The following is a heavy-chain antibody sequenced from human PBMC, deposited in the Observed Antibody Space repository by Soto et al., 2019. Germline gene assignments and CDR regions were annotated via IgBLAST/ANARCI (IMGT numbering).Heavy chain of an antibody. D-gene: IGHD5-12*01. CDR3: ARGGRRPTNYYYYGMDV. J-gene: IGHJ6*02. CDR1: GGSISSGGYY. Sequence: QVQLQESGPGLVKPSQTLSLTCTVSGGSISSGGYYWSWIRQHPGKGLEWIGYIYYSGSTYYNPSLKSRVTISVDTSKNQFSLKLSSVTAADTAVDYCARGGRRPTNYYYYGMDVWGQGTTVTVSS. CDR2: IYYSGST. V-gene: IGHV4-31*03.